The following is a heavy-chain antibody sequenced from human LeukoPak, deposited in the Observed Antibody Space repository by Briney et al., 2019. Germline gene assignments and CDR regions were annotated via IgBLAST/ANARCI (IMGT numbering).Heavy chain of an antibody. D-gene: IGHD3-16*02. CDR3: ARETHEDLRGSHPHGGFDY. CDR1: GGSIGSDTNY. CDR2: IYRGGFT. V-gene: IGHV4-30-2*01. Sequence: SQTLSLTCTVSGGSIGSDTNYWSWIRQPPGKGLEWIGYIYRGGFTYYNPSLKSRVTISVDRSRNKFSLKLNSVTAADTAVYYCARETHEDLRGSHPHGGFDYWGQGTLVTVSS. J-gene: IGHJ4*02.